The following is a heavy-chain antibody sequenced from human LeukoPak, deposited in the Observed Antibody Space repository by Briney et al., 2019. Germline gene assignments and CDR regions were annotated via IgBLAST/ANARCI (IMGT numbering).Heavy chain of an antibody. Sequence: PSETLSLTCTVSGGSISSYYWSWIRQPPGKGLEWIGEINHSGSTNYNPSLKSRVTISVDTSKNQFSLKLSSVTAADTAVYYCARNYDAFDIWGQGTMVTVSS. CDR3: ARNYDAFDI. CDR2: INHSGST. D-gene: IGHD1-7*01. V-gene: IGHV4-34*01. CDR1: GGSISSYY. J-gene: IGHJ3*02.